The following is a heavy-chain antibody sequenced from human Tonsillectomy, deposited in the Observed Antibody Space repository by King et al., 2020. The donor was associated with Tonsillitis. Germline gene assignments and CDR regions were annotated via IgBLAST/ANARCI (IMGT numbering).Heavy chain of an antibody. V-gene: IGHV4-59*01. CDR3: ARGVNDYVWGSYRYDY. CDR1: GGSISSYY. D-gene: IGHD3-16*02. Sequence: HVQLQESGPGLVKPSETLSLTCTVSGGSISSYYWSWIRQPPGKGLEWVGYIYHSGSTSYNPSLKSRVTISVETSKNQFSLKLSSVSAADPAVYYCARGVNDYVWGSYRYDYWGQGTLVTVSS. J-gene: IGHJ4*02. CDR2: IYHSGST.